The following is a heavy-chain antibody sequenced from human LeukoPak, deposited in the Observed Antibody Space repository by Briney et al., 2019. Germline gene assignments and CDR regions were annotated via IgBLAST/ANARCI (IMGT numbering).Heavy chain of an antibody. V-gene: IGHV4-4*02. J-gene: IGHJ4*02. Sequence: GSLRLSCAASGFTFSSYAIHWVRQAPGKGLEWIGEIYHSGSTNYNPSLKSRVTISVDKSKNQFSLKLSSVTAADTAMYYCASREWVTTSLDWGQGTLVTVSS. CDR3: ASREWVTTSLD. CDR2: IYHSGST. CDR1: GFTFSSYA. D-gene: IGHD4-17*01.